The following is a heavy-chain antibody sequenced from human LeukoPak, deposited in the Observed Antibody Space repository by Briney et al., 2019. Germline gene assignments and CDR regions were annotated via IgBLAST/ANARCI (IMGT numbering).Heavy chain of an antibody. CDR2: IYPGDSDT. CDR1: GYSFTNYW. J-gene: IGHJ4*02. Sequence: GESLKISCKGAGYSFTNYWIGWVRQMPGKGLEWVGIIYPGDSDTRYSPSFQGQVTISADKSISTAYLQWSSLKASDTAMYYCARPYDSGWTGFEYWGQGTLVTVSS. D-gene: IGHD6-19*01. V-gene: IGHV5-51*01. CDR3: ARPYDSGWTGFEY.